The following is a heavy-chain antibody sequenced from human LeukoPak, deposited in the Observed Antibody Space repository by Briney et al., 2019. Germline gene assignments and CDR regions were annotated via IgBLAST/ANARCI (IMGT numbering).Heavy chain of an antibody. J-gene: IGHJ4*02. CDR3: ARINREPGYSSDY. CDR1: GFTFSSYA. CDR2: ISDDGSST. V-gene: IGHV3-74*01. D-gene: IGHD5-18*01. Sequence: GGSLRLSCAASGFTFSSYAMSWVRQAPGKGLVWVSRISDDGSSTSYADSVKGRFTISRANAKNTLYLQMNSLRAEDTAVYYCARINREPGYSSDYWGQGTLVTVSS.